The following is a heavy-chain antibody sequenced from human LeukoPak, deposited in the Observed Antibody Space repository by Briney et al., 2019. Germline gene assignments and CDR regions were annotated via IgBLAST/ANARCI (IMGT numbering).Heavy chain of an antibody. D-gene: IGHD3-22*01. Sequence: PSETLSLTCTVSGGSISSYYWSWIRQPPGKGLEWIGYIYTSGSTNYNPSLKSRVTISVDTSKNQFSLKLSSVTAADTAVYCCARHETYYYDLWGQGTLVTVSS. J-gene: IGHJ4*02. CDR3: ARHETYYYDL. CDR1: GGSISSYY. CDR2: IYTSGST. V-gene: IGHV4-4*09.